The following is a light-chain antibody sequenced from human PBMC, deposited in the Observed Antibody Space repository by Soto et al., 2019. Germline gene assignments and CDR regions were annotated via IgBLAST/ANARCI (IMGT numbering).Light chain of an antibody. V-gene: IGKV2-28*01. J-gene: IGKJ2*01. CDR1: QSLLHSNGYNY. CDR2: LGS. CDR3: MQARGYT. Sequence: DIVMTQSPLSLPVTPGEPASISCRSSQSLLHSNGYNYLDWYLQKPGQSPQLLIYLGSNRASGVPDRFSGSGSGTDFTLKISRVEAEDVGVYYCMQARGYTFGPGTKLEIK.